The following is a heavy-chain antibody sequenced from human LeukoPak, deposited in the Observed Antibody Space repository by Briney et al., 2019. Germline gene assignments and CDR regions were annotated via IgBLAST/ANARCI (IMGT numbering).Heavy chain of an antibody. D-gene: IGHD4-23*01. Sequence: SETLSLTCTVSGGSINSFYWSWIRQPPGKGLEWIGYIYSSGNTNYNPSLKSRVTISVDTSRNQFSLKLSSVTAADTAVYYCARDYGGKFDYWGRGTLVTVSS. J-gene: IGHJ4*02. V-gene: IGHV4-59*01. CDR3: ARDYGGKFDY. CDR1: GGSINSFY. CDR2: IYSSGNT.